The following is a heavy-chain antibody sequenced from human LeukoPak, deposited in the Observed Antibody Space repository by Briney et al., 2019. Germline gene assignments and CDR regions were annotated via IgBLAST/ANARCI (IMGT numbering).Heavy chain of an antibody. J-gene: IGHJ4*02. CDR1: NFTVSGNY. Sequence: GGSLRLSCAASNFTVSGNYMTRVRQTPGMGLECVSVMYTEDVTYYADSVKGRFTISRDNSKNTLYLQMNSLRTEDTAVYYCAGGRGGWYAFESRGQGTLVTVSS. CDR2: MYTEDVT. D-gene: IGHD6-19*01. CDR3: AGGRGGWYAFES. V-gene: IGHV3-53*01.